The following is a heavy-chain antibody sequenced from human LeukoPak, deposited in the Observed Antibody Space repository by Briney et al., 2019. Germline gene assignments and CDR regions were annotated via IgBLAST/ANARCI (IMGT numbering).Heavy chain of an antibody. CDR3: ARDLNYDILTVDT. Sequence: GGSLRLSCAASGFTVSSNYMSWVRQAPGKGLEWVSVIYSGGSTYYADSVKGRFTISRDSSKNTLYLQMNSLRAEDTAVYYCARDLNYDILTVDTWGQGTLVTVSS. J-gene: IGHJ5*02. CDR1: GFTVSSNY. CDR2: IYSGGST. V-gene: IGHV3-53*01. D-gene: IGHD3-9*01.